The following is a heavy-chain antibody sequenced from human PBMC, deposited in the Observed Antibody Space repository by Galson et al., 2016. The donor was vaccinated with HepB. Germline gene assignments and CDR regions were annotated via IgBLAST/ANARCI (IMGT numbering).Heavy chain of an antibody. CDR2: INPNSGDT. J-gene: IGHJ6*02. D-gene: IGHD1-7*01. CDR1: GYSFTDYY. Sequence: SVKVSCKASGYSFTDYYIHWVRQAPGQGFEWMGRINPNSGDTNYAQTFQGRVTMTRATSISTASMDLGRLRSDDTAVYYCARDLMKRRWNYAVPHYYGMDVWGQGTTVTVSS. V-gene: IGHV1-2*06. CDR3: ARDLMKRRWNYAVPHYYGMDV.